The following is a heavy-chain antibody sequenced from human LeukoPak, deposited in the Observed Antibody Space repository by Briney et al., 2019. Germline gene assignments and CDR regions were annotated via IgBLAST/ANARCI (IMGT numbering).Heavy chain of an antibody. CDR2: ISAYNGNT. Sequence: ASVKVSCKASGYTFTSYGISWVRQAPGQGLEWMGWISAYNGNTNYAQKLPGRVTMTTDTSTSTAYMELRSLRSDDTAVYYCARESYYYGSGSYDDFDYWGQGTLVTVSS. J-gene: IGHJ4*02. D-gene: IGHD3-10*01. CDR1: GYTFTSYG. V-gene: IGHV1-18*04. CDR3: ARESYYYGSGSYDDFDY.